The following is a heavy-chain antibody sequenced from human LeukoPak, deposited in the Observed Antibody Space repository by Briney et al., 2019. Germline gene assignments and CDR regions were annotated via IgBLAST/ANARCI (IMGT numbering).Heavy chain of an antibody. CDR1: GFTFSSYG. J-gene: IGHJ4*02. Sequence: PGRSLRLSCAASGFTFSSYGMHWVRQAPGKGLEWVAVIWYDGSNKYYADSVKGRLTISRDNSKNTLYLQMNSLRAEDTAVYYCVRAGYSYGLDYWGQGTLVTVSS. D-gene: IGHD5-18*01. CDR3: VRAGYSYGLDY. CDR2: IWYDGSNK. V-gene: IGHV3-33*01.